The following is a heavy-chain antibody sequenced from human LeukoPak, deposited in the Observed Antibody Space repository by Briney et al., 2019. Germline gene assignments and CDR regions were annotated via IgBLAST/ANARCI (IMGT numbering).Heavy chain of an antibody. V-gene: IGHV3-23*01. J-gene: IGHJ4*02. CDR3: AKEGSSSWYEDIIDY. Sequence: GGSLRLSCAASRFTFSSYAMSWVRQAPGKGLEWVSAISGSGGSTYYADSVKGRFTISRDNSKNTLYLQMNSLRAEDTAVYYCAKEGSSSWYEDIIDYWGQGTLVTVSS. CDR2: ISGSGGST. CDR1: RFTFSSYA. D-gene: IGHD6-13*01.